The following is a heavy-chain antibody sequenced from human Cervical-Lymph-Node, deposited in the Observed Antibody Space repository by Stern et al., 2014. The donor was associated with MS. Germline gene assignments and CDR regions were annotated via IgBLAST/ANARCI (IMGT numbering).Heavy chain of an antibody. CDR1: TGSISNYY. CDR2: IYTRGGI. Sequence: QVQLQESGPGLVKPSMTLSLTCTVSTGSISNYYWSWIRQPAGKGLEWIGRIYTRGGINYNPSLKTRVTMSVATSKTQFSLNLTSVTAADTAVYYCARESTLVTGTLSTWGQGTLVTVSS. J-gene: IGHJ5*02. V-gene: IGHV4-4*07. CDR3: ARESTLVTGTLST. D-gene: IGHD6-19*01.